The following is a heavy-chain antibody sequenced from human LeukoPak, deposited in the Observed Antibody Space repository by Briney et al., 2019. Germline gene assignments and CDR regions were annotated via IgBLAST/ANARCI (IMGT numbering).Heavy chain of an antibody. CDR1: GGTFSSYA. V-gene: IGHV1-18*01. J-gene: IGHJ4*02. Sequence: ASVKVSCKASGGTFSSYAINWVRQAPGQGLEWMGWISAYNGNTNYAQKLQGRVTMTTDTSTSTAYMELRSRRSDDTAVYYCARCLVSCGSTICSALSCWGQGTLVTVSS. D-gene: IGHD2-2*01. CDR3: ARCLVSCGSTICSALSC. CDR2: ISAYNGNT.